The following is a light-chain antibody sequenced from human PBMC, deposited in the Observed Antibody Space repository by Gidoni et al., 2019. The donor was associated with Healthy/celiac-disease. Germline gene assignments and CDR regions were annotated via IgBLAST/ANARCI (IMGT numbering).Light chain of an antibody. CDR3: QQSYRTPLT. V-gene: IGKV1-39*01. J-gene: IGKJ4*01. CDR2: SAS. CDR1: QSISSY. Sequence: DIKMRQSPYSLSASVGDRGTITCRARQSISSYLNWYQQKPGQAPQLLIYSASSWPSGVPARFSGSGSGTDFTLTISSLQPEDFATYYCQQSYRTPLTFGRGTKVEIK.